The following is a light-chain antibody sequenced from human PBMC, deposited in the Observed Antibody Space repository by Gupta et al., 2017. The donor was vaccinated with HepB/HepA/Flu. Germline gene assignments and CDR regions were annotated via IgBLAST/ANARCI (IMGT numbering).Light chain of an antibody. CDR2: AAS. Sequence: DIQLTQSPSFLSASVGDRVTITCRASQGISSYLAWYQQKPGKAPKLLIYAASTLQSGVPSRFSGSGSGTEFTRTISSLQPEDFATYYCQQLNSFGPGTKVVIK. CDR3: QQLNS. J-gene: IGKJ3*01. V-gene: IGKV1-9*01. CDR1: QGISSY.